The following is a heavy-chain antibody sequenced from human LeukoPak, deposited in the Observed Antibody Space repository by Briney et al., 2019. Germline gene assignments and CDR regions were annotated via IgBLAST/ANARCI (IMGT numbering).Heavy chain of an antibody. V-gene: IGHV1-2*02. D-gene: IGHD3-22*01. Sequence: KPGASVKVSCKASGYTFTGYYMHWVRQAPGQGLEWMGWINPNSGGPNYAQKFQGRVTMTRDTSISTAYMELSRLRSDDTAVYYCARDDSSGYSTPVWGQGTTVTVSS. CDR1: GYTFTGYY. CDR3: ARDDSSGYSTPV. J-gene: IGHJ6*02. CDR2: INPNSGGP.